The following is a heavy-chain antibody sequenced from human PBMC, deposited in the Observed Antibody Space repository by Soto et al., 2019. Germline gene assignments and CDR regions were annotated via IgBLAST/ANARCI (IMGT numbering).Heavy chain of an antibody. Sequence: PSETLSLTCSVSGGSISNGYYYWSWSRPPPGQRLEWIWNIYYSVNSYYNPSLKSGLIISLDTFKYLLSLKVRSVTAAATAVYYCASSSLYGMDVWGQGHTVTVSS. CDR3: ASSSLYGMDV. D-gene: IGHD6-6*01. CDR2: IYYSVNS. V-gene: IGHV4-30-4*01. J-gene: IGHJ6*02. CDR1: GGSISNGYYY.